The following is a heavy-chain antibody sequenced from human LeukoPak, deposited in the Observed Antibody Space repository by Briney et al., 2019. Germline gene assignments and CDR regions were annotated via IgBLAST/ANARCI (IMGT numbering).Heavy chain of an antibody. V-gene: IGHV1-18*04. CDR3: ARSQYCSSTSCYKRPGFDY. Sequence: ASVKVSCKAFGYTFTSNYMHWVRQAPGQGSEWMGWISAYNGNTNYAQKLQGRVTMTTDTSTSTAYMELRSLRSDDTAVYYCARSQYCSSTSCYKRPGFDYWGQGTLVTVSS. CDR2: ISAYNGNT. CDR1: GYTFTSNY. D-gene: IGHD2-2*02. J-gene: IGHJ4*02.